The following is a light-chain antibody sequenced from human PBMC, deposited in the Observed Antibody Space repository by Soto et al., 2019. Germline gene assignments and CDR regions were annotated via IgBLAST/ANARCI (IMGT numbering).Light chain of an antibody. CDR3: QQRSNWPPSIT. J-gene: IGKJ5*01. CDR2: DAS. Sequence: EIVLTQSPATLSLSPVERATLSCSSIHMVTSYLAWYQKKPGQAPRLLIYDASNRATGIPARFSGSGSGTEFTLTISSLEPEDFAVYYCQQRSNWPPSITFGQGTRLEIK. CDR1: HMVTSY. V-gene: IGKV3-11*01.